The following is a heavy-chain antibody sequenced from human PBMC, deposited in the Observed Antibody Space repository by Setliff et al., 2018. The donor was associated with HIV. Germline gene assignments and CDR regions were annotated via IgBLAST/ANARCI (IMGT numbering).Heavy chain of an antibody. D-gene: IGHD1-1*01. Sequence: KPSETLSLTCAVSGHSISSGYFCGWIRQTPGKGLEWIGNIYQSGNAYYNPSLKSRVTISVDTSRNRFSLKLSSVTAADTAVYYCARDLRGTQSSDYWGQGTLVTVSS. V-gene: IGHV4-38-2*02. J-gene: IGHJ4*02. CDR3: ARDLRGTQSSDY. CDR1: GHSISSGYF. CDR2: IYQSGNA.